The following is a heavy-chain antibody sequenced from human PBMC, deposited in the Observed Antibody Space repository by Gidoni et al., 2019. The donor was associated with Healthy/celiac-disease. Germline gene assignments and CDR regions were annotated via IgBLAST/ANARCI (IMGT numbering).Heavy chain of an antibody. D-gene: IGHD4-17*01. CDR3: AREEGRDYGGNSEVGYFDL. V-gene: IGHV7-4-1*02. J-gene: IGHJ2*01. Sequence: QVQLVQSGSELKKPGASVKDSCKAAGDTCTSYAMNWGRQAPGQGLEWMGWINTNPGNPTYAQGFTGRFDFSLDTSVSTAYLQLSSLKAEDTAVYYCAREEGRDYGGNSEVGYFDLWGRGTLVTVSS. CDR1: GDTCTSYA. CDR2: INTNPGNP.